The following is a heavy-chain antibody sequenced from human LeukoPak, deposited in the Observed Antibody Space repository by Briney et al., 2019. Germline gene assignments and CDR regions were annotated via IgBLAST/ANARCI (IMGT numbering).Heavy chain of an antibody. Sequence: RGALRLSCAASGFTFSNYAMYWVRQAPGKGLEWVAMILFDETENDSADSVKGRFSISRDNSKNTLYLQMNSLRAEDTAVYYCARGWIAAAALTFDYWGQGALVTVSA. CDR3: ARGWIAAAALTFDY. V-gene: IGHV3-33*08. CDR2: ILFDETEN. D-gene: IGHD6-13*01. CDR1: GFTFSNYA. J-gene: IGHJ4*02.